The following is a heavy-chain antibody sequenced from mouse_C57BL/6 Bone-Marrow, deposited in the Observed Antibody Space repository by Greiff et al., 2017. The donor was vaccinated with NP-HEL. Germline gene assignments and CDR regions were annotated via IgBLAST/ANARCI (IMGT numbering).Heavy chain of an antibody. Sequence: EVKLVESGGDLVKPGGSLKLSCAASGFTFSSYGMSWVRQTPDKRLEWVATISSGGSYTYYPDSVKGRFTISRDNAKNTLYLQMSSLKSADTAMYYSATLGSWLRRDYWGQGTTLTVSS. CDR1: GFTFSSYG. V-gene: IGHV5-6*01. D-gene: IGHD2-2*01. CDR2: ISSGGSYT. J-gene: IGHJ2*01. CDR3: ATLGSWLRRDY.